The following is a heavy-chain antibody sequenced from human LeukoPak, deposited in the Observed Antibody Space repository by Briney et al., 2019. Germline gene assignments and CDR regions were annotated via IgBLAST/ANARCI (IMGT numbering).Heavy chain of an antibody. CDR2: INSDTGKR. V-gene: IGHV1-3*01. D-gene: IGHD1-1*01. CDR1: GYTFTQYA. J-gene: IGHJ3*02. CDR3: ARDFNWASDI. Sequence: ASVKVSCKTSGYTFTQYAMHWVRQAPGQRLEWMAWINSDTGKRKTSEKFQGRLTITGDTSASSGTMELSSLRPEDTAIYYCARDFNWASDIWGRGTMVTVSS.